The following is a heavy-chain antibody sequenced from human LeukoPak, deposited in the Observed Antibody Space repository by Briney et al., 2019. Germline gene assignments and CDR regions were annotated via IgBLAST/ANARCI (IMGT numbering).Heavy chain of an antibody. CDR3: ARTRTRGNWFDP. CDR2: IYYSGST. D-gene: IGHD3/OR15-3a*01. CDR1: GGSISSYY. J-gene: IGHJ5*02. V-gene: IGHV4-59*01. Sequence: PSETLSLTCTVSGGSISSYYWSWIRRPPGKGLEWIGDIYYSGSTNYNPSLKSRVTISVDTSKNQFSLKLSSVTAADTAVYYCARTRTRGNWFDPWGQGTLVTVSS.